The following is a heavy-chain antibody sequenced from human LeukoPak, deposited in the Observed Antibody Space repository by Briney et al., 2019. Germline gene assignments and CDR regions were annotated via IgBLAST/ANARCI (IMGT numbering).Heavy chain of an antibody. D-gene: IGHD2-8*02. CDR3: ARGTLGTCTGARCYPFDS. CDR2: ITDTTGNT. V-gene: IGHV3-23*01. J-gene: IGHJ4*02. CDR1: GFTFSAHA. Sequence: GGSLRLSCGASGFTFSAHAMNWVRQAPGKEMEWVSSITDTTGNTYVADSVKGRLTISRDNSRSTLYLQMTSLRTEDTAIYYCARGTLGTCTGARCYPFDSWGQGALVIVSS.